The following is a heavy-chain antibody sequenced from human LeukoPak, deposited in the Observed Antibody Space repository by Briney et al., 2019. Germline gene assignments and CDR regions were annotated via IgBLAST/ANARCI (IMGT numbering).Heavy chain of an antibody. J-gene: IGHJ4*02. CDR1: GFTFSSSA. CDR3: TTGIRGYDFWSGYSKRDY. V-gene: IGHV3-15*01. CDR2: IKSKTDGGTT. D-gene: IGHD3-3*01. Sequence: PGGSLRLPCAASGFTFSSSAMSWVRQAPGKGLEWVGRIKSKTDGGTTDYAAPVKGRFTISRDDSKNTLYLQMNSLKTEDTAVYYCTTGIRGYDFWSGYSKRDYWGQGTLVTVSS.